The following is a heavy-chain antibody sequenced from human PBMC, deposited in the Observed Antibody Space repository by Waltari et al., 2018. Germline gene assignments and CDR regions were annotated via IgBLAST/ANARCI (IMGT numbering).Heavy chain of an antibody. CDR3: ARDPGEGATTNAFDI. J-gene: IGHJ3*02. D-gene: IGHD1-26*01. V-gene: IGHV4-4*02. CDR2: IYHSGST. Sequence: QVQLQESGPGLVKPSGPLSLTCAVSGGSIGSSNWWGGVRQPPGKGLEWSGEIYHSGSTNYNPSLKSRVTISVDKSKNQFSLKLSSVTAADTAVYYCARDPGEGATTNAFDIWGQGTMVTVSS. CDR1: GGSIGSSNW.